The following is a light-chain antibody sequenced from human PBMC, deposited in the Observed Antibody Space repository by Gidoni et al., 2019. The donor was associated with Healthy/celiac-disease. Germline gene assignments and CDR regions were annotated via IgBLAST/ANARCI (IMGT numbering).Light chain of an antibody. CDR2: GAS. CDR1: QSVGSN. V-gene: IGKV3-15*01. J-gene: IGKJ2*01. CDR3: QQYHNWPQP. Sequence: EIVMKHAPAAMSVSPGERATRSCMASQSVGSNLAWYQQKPGQAPRLLIYGASTRATRIPARFSGSGSGTEFTLTISILQSDDFAVYYCQQYHNWPQPFGQGTQLEIK.